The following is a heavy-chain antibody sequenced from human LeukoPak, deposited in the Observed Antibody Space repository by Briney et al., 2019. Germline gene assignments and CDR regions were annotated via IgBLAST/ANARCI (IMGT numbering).Heavy chain of an antibody. D-gene: IGHD5-12*01. V-gene: IGHV3-7*01. Sequence: GGSLRLSCAASGFTFSSYWMSWVRQAPGKGLQSVAYISQDVSHKYYVDSVKGRFTISRDNAKNSLHLEMNSLRAEDTALYYCARVGYNGWNLENWGQGTLVTVSS. CDR1: GFTFSSYW. J-gene: IGHJ4*02. CDR3: ARVGYNGWNLEN. CDR2: ISQDVSHK.